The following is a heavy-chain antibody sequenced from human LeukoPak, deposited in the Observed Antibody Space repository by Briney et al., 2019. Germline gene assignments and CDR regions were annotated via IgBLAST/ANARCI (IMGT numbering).Heavy chain of an antibody. CDR1: GFTFRNYA. CDR2: IGNTGHPT. J-gene: IGHJ4*02. CDR3: AIDANWDY. D-gene: IGHD1-1*01. Sequence: PGGSLRLSCSASGFTFRNYAMSWVRHAPGKGLEWVSAIGNTGHPTYYADSVKGRFTISRDNSMDTLYLQMNTLRAEDTAMYYCAIDANWDYWGQGTLVTVSS. V-gene: IGHV3-23*01.